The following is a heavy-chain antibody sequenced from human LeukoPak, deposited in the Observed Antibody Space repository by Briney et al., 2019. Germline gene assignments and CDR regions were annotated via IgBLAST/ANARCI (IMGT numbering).Heavy chain of an antibody. Sequence: PSETLSLTCAVYGGSFSGYYWSWIRQPPGKGLEWIGEINHSGSTNYNPSLKSRVTISADTSKNQFSLTLNSVTAADTAVYYCARNSTSWSFDLWGRGTLVTVSS. J-gene: IGHJ2*01. V-gene: IGHV4-34*01. D-gene: IGHD3-10*01. CDR3: ARNSTSWSFDL. CDR1: GGSFSGYY. CDR2: INHSGST.